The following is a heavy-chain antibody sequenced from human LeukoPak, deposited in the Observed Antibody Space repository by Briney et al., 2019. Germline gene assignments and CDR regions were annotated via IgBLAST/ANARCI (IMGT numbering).Heavy chain of an antibody. Sequence: GGSLRLSRTASGFSFSGHWMHWVRQAPGKGLEWVAVISYDGSNKYYADSVKGRFTISRDNSKNTLYLQMNSLRAEDTAVYYCAKDLRGLSPLVYWGQGTLVTVSS. CDR2: ISYDGSNK. CDR3: AKDLRGLSPLVY. J-gene: IGHJ4*02. V-gene: IGHV3-30*18. D-gene: IGHD3-16*02. CDR1: GFSFSGHW.